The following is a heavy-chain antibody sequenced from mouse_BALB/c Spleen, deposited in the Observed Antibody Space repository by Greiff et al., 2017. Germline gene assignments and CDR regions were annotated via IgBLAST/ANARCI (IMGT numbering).Heavy chain of an antibody. CDR1: GYTFTDYW. V-gene: IGHV1-69*01. D-gene: IGHD5-1-1*01. CDR3: ARDTYDYAMDY. J-gene: IGHJ4*01. CDR2: IDTSDSYT. Sequence: QVQLQQPGAELVMPGASVKMSCKASGYTFTDYWMHWVKQRPGQGLEWIGAIDTSDSYTSYNQKFKGKATLTVDESSSTAYMQLSSLTSEDSAVYYCARDTYDYAMDYWGQGTSVTVSS.